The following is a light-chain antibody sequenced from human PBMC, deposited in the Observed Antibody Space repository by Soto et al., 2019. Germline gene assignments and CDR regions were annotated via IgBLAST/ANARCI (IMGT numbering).Light chain of an antibody. Sequence: DIQMTQSPSTLSASLGDRVTITCRASQSISTWLAWYQQKPGKAPKLLIYKASNLESGDPSRFSGSGSGTEFTLTISSLQPDDFETYYCQQYVSYCTFGQGTKVEIK. J-gene: IGKJ1*01. CDR1: QSISTW. V-gene: IGKV1-5*03. CDR3: QQYVSYCT. CDR2: KAS.